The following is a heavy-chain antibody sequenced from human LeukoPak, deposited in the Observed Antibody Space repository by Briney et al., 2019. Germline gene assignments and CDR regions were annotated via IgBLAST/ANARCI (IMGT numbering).Heavy chain of an antibody. Sequence: ASVKVSCKASGYTFTSYGSSWVRQAPGQGLEWMGWISAYNGNTNYAQKLQGRVTMTTDTSTRTASLELRSLRSDDTAVYYCARSAGRDYGEFDYWGQGTLVTVSS. CDR1: GYTFTSYG. CDR3: ARSAGRDYGEFDY. CDR2: ISAYNGNT. D-gene: IGHD4-17*01. J-gene: IGHJ4*02. V-gene: IGHV1-18*01.